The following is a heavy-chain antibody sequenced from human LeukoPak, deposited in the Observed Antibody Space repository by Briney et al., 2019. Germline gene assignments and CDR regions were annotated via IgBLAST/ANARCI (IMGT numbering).Heavy chain of an antibody. CDR2: IKQDGSEK. J-gene: IGHJ1*01. CDR1: GFTFSSYW. Sequence: GGSLTLSCAASGFTFSSYWMSWVRQAPGKGREWVANIKQDGSEKYYVDSVKGRFTISRDNAKNSLYLQMNSVRAEDTAVYYCARDRYSSSWYEYLQHWGQGTLVTVSS. CDR3: ARDRYSSSWYEYLQH. D-gene: IGHD6-13*01. V-gene: IGHV3-7*01.